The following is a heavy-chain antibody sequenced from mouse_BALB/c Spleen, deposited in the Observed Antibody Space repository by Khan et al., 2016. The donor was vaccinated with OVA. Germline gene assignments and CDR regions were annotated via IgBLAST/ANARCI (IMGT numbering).Heavy chain of an antibody. Sequence: EVQLQESGPGLVKPSQSLSLTCTVTGYSITSEYTWNWIRQFPGHKLEWMGFISYSGNTRYNPSLKSRISITRDTSKNQFFLQLNSVTSEDTATYYLARKDYYAYDPFPYWGQGTLVTVSA. CDR2: ISYSGNT. CDR1: GYSITSEYT. CDR3: ARKDYYAYDPFPY. J-gene: IGHJ3*01. D-gene: IGHD2-2*01. V-gene: IGHV3-2*02.